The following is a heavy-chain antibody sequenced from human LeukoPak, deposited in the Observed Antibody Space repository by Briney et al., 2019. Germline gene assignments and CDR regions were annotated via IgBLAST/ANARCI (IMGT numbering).Heavy chain of an antibody. CDR3: ASGVVVPAATSYYGMDV. CDR1: GGTFSSYA. D-gene: IGHD2-2*01. Sequence: SVKVSCKASGGTFSSYAISWVRQAPGQGLEWMGGIIPIFGTANYAQKFQGRVTITADESTSTAYMELSSLRSEDTAVYYCASGVVVPAATSYYGMDVWGQGTTVTVS. CDR2: IIPIFGTA. V-gene: IGHV1-69*13. J-gene: IGHJ6*02.